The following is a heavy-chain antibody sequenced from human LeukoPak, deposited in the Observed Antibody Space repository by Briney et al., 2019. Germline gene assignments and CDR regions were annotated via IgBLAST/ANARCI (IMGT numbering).Heavy chain of an antibody. CDR3: ARNRYYYGSGNYGVPNWFDP. D-gene: IGHD3-10*01. Sequence: SSETLSLICTVSGGSISSYYWSWIRQPAGKGLEWIGRIYTSGSTYYSPSLKSRVTIFVDTSKNQFSLKLSSVTAADTAVYYCARNRYYYGSGNYGVPNWFDPWGQGTLVTVSS. CDR1: GGSISSYY. J-gene: IGHJ5*02. V-gene: IGHV4-4*07. CDR2: IYTSGST.